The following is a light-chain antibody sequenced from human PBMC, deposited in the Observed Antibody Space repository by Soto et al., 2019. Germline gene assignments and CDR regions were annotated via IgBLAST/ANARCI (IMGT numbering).Light chain of an antibody. J-gene: IGLJ2*01. Sequence: QAVLTQSPSASASLGASVKLTCTLSSGHSSYAIAWHQQQPEKGPRYLMKLNSDGSHSKGDGIPDRFSGSSSGAERYLTISGLPSENGADYYSQPWGTAIPVVFGGGTKLPFL. V-gene: IGLV4-69*01. CDR1: SGHSSYA. CDR2: LNSDGSH. CDR3: QPWGTAIPVV.